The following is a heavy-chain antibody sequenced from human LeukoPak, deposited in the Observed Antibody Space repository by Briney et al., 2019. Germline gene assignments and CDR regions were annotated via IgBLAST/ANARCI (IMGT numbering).Heavy chain of an antibody. CDR3: ARDVGVFFSSGWDHAFDI. Sequence: ASVKVSCKASGYTFTSYGISWVRQAPGQGLEWMGWISAYNGNTNYAQKLQGRVTMTTDTSTSTAYMELRSLRSDDTAVYYCARDVGVFFSSGWDHAFDIWGQGTMVTVSS. J-gene: IGHJ3*02. CDR2: ISAYNGNT. V-gene: IGHV1-18*01. D-gene: IGHD6-19*01. CDR1: GYTFTSYG.